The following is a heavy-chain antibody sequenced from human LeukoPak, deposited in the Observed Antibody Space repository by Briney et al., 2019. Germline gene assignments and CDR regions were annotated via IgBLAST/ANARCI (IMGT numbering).Heavy chain of an antibody. CDR3: ARDRSSGYYWFDY. CDR1: GFTVSSNY. CDR2: IYSGGST. D-gene: IGHD3-22*01. Sequence: GGSLRLSCAASGFTVSSNYMSWVRQAPGKGLEWVSVIYSGGSTYYADSVKGRFTISRDNSKNMLYLQMNSLRAEDTAVYYCARDRSSGYYWFDYWGQGTLVTVSS. J-gene: IGHJ4*02. V-gene: IGHV3-66*02.